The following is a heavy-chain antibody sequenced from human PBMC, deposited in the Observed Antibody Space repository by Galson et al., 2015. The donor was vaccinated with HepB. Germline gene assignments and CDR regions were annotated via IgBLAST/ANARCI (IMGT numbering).Heavy chain of an antibody. J-gene: IGHJ6*02. CDR1: GFTFSYHG. CDR3: ARDLGGVDGDGLDV. V-gene: IGHV3-33*01. Sequence: SLRLSCAASGFTFSYHGMHWVRQAPGKGLEWVAVIRSDGRNEHYADSVKGRFTISRDNSKNTLYLQMNSLRDDDTAVYYCARDLGGVDGDGLDVWGQGSAVTVSS. CDR2: IRSDGRNE. D-gene: IGHD5-24*01.